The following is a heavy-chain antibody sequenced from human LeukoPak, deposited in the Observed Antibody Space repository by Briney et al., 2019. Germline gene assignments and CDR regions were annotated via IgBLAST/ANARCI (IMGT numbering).Heavy chain of an antibody. J-gene: IGHJ4*02. CDR1: GGTFISYA. D-gene: IGHD3-16*02. V-gene: IGHV1-18*01. Sequence: ASVKVSCKASGGTFISYAISWVRQAPGQGLEWMGWISAYTGNTNYAQKLQDRVTMTTDTSTSTAYMDLRSLRCDDTAVYYCARTVWGSCRFDLWGQGTLVTVAS. CDR2: ISAYTGNT. CDR3: ARTVWGSCRFDL.